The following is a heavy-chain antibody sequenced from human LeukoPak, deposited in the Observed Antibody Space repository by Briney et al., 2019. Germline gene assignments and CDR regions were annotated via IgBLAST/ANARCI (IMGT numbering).Heavy chain of an antibody. CDR2: IKQDGSEK. D-gene: IGHD3-3*01. CDR1: GFTFSSYW. CDR3: ARDERLLSFLK. Sequence: PGGSLRLSCAASGFTFSSYWMSWVRQAPGKGLEWVANIKQDGSEKSYVDSVKGRFTISRDNAKNSLYPQMNSLRAEDTAVYYCARDERLLSFLKWGQGTLVTVSS. V-gene: IGHV3-7*01. J-gene: IGHJ4*02.